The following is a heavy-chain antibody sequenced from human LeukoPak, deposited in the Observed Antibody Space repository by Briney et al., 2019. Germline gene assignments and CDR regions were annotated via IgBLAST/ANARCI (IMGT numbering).Heavy chain of an antibody. CDR1: GYTFTSYG. J-gene: IGHJ4*02. CDR2: ISAYNGNT. D-gene: IGHD3-22*01. CDR3: ARARGRSLITTIDY. V-gene: IGHV1-18*01. Sequence: ASVTVSCQASGYTFTSYGISWVRQAPGQGLEWMGWISAYNGNTNYAQKLQGRVTMTTDTSTCTAYMELRSLRSDDTAVYYCARARGRSLITTIDYWGQGTLVTVSS.